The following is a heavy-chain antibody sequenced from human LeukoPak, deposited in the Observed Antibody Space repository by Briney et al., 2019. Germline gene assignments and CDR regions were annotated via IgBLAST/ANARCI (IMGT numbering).Heavy chain of an antibody. CDR3: ARQGELLYYFDY. CDR1: GGSISSYY. Sequence: SETLSLTCTVSGGSISSYYWSWIRQPPGKGLEWIAYIYYSGSTNYNPSLTSRVAISVDTSKTQISLKLSSVTAADTAVYYCARQGELLYYFDYCGQGALVTVSS. J-gene: IGHJ4*02. CDR2: IYYSGST. D-gene: IGHD3-10*01. V-gene: IGHV4-59*08.